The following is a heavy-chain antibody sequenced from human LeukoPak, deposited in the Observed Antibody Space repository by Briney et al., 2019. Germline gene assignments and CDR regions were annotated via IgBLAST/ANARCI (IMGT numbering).Heavy chain of an antibody. CDR2: IYTDGST. Sequence: PSETLSLTRTVSGGSISPYFWSWIRQPPGKGPEWIGYIYTDGSTKYNPSLKSRVTISLDTSKNQFSLKLSSVTAADTAVYYCARRQIYFDHWGQGTLVTVYS. V-gene: IGHV4-4*09. J-gene: IGHJ4*02. CDR1: GGSISPYF. CDR3: ARRQIYFDH.